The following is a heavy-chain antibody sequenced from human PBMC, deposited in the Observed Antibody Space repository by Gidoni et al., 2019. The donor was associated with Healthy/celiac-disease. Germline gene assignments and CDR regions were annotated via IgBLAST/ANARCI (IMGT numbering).Heavy chain of an antibody. Sequence: VQLVESGGGVVKPARALRLSCAAAGFTFSRYGMPWVRQAPGKGLGWVAVIWYDGSNRYYADSVKGRFTIYRDKSMNTLYLQRNSLRAEDTAVYYCARDKYGDYGEADYWGQGTLVTVSS. CDR3: ARDKYGDYGEADY. V-gene: IGHV3-33*01. D-gene: IGHD4-17*01. CDR2: IWYDGSNR. CDR1: GFTFSRYG. J-gene: IGHJ4*02.